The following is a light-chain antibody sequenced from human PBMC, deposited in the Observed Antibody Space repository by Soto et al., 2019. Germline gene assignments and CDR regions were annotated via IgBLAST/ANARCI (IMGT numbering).Light chain of an antibody. CDR1: RSNVGINY. V-gene: IGLV1-51*01. CDR3: VTWDNTLTAVV. CDR2: DTN. J-gene: IGLJ2*01. Sequence: QSVLTQPPSVSAAPRQKVTISCSGSRSNVGINYVAWYQQLPGAAPKLLIYDTNKRPSGIPDRFSSSKSGTSATLDITGLQTGDEADYYCVTWDNTLTAVVFGGGTKLTVL.